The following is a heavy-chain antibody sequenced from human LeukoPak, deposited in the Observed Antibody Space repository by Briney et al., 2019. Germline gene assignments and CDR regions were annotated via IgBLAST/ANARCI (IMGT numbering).Heavy chain of an antibody. CDR2: INYSGST. CDR1: GGXISSSSQY. Sequence: SETLSLTCTVSGGXISSSSQYWGWIRQPPGKGLEWIGSINYSGSTYYNPSLWSRVTISVDTSKNHFSLKLSSVTAADTAVYYCARQVYNWFDPWGQGTLVTVSS. D-gene: IGHD2-8*01. V-gene: IGHV4-39*01. CDR3: ARQVYNWFDP. J-gene: IGHJ5*02.